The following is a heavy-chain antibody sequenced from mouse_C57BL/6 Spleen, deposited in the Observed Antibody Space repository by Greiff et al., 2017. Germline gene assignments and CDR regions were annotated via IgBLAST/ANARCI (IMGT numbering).Heavy chain of an antibody. D-gene: IGHD2-1*01. CDR3: ASTIYYGNYSGFAY. CDR1: GYTFTSYW. V-gene: IGHV1-52*01. CDR2: IDPSDSET. J-gene: IGHJ3*01. Sequence: QVQLKQSGAELVRPGSSVKLSCKASGYTFTSYWMHWVKQRPIQGLEWIGNIDPSDSETHYNQKFKDKATLTVDKSSSTAYMQLSSLTSEDSAVYYCASTIYYGNYSGFAYWGQGTLVTVSA.